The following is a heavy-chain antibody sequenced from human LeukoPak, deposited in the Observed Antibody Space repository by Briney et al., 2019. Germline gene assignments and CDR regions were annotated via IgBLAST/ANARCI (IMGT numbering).Heavy chain of an antibody. J-gene: IGHJ4*02. V-gene: IGHV1-24*01. CDR2: FDPEDAET. D-gene: IGHD3-10*01. CDR1: GYTLTELS. Sequence: ASVKVSFKVSGYTLTELSMHWVRQAPGKGLEWMGGFDPEDAETIYAQKFQGGVTVTEDTSTDTAYMELSSLRSEDTAVYYCATENASGSYFDYWGQGTLVTVTS. CDR3: ATENASGSYFDY.